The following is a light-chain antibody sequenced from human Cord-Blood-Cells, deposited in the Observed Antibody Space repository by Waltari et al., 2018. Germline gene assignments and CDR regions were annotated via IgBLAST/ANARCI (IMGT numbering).Light chain of an antibody. J-gene: IGKJ1*01. CDR2: GAS. CDR1: QSFSSSY. V-gene: IGKV3-20*01. Sequence: EIVLTQSPGTLSLSQGERATLSCRASQSFSSSYLAWYQQKPGQAPTLLIYGASSSATGIPDRFSGSGSGTDFTLTISRLEPEDFAVYYCQQYGSSPTFGQGTKVEIK. CDR3: QQYGSSPT.